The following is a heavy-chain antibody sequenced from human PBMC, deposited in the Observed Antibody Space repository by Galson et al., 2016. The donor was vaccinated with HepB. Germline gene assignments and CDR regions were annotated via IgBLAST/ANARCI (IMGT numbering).Heavy chain of an antibody. D-gene: IGHD3-3*01. CDR3: AKVVSSIMIFGVLNY. V-gene: IGHV3-23*01. Sequence: SLRLSCAASGFTFSSYAMSWVRHAPGKGLEWVSGISGSGGSTDYGDSVKGRFTISRDNSKNTLYLQMNSLRAEDTAVYYCAKVVSSIMIFGVLNYWGQGTLVTVSS. J-gene: IGHJ4*02. CDR1: GFTFSSYA. CDR2: ISGSGGST.